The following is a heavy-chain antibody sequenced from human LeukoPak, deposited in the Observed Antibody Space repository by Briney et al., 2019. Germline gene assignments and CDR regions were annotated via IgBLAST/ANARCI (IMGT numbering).Heavy chain of an antibody. D-gene: IGHD3-22*01. CDR3: ARVYDSSGYPYFDY. Sequence: SETLSLTCAVDGGSFSGYYWSWIRQPPGKGLEWIGEINHSGSTNYNPSLKSRVTISVDTSKNQFSLKLSSVTAADTAVYYCARVYDSSGYPYFDYWGQGTLVTVSS. CDR2: INHSGST. V-gene: IGHV4-34*01. CDR1: GGSFSGYY. J-gene: IGHJ4*02.